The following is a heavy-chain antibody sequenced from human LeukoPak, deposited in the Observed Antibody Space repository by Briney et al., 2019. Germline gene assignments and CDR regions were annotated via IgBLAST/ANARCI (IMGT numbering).Heavy chain of an antibody. J-gene: IGHJ4*02. CDR2: ISAYNGNT. CDR3: ARGDYYGSGTYYKKTVDY. CDR1: GYTFTSYG. D-gene: IGHD3-10*01. Sequence: ASVKVSCTASGYTFTSYGFSWVRQAPGQGLEWMGWISAYNGNTNYAQKLQGRVTMTTDTSTSTAYMELRSLRSDDTAVYYCARGDYYGSGTYYKKTVDYWGQGTLVTVSS. V-gene: IGHV1-18*01.